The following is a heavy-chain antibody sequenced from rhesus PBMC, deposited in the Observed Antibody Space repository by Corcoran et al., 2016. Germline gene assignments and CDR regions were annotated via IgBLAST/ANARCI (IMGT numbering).Heavy chain of an antibody. CDR1: GSSLSSGYG. Sequence: QVQLQESGPGLVKPSETLSLTCAVSGSSLSSGYGWSWFRQPPGKGLEWIGYIGGSSGSTNYNPSLKSRVTISKDTSKNQFSLKLSSVTAADTAVYYCARVGTAGTKGTFDYWGQGVLVTVSS. J-gene: IGHJ4*01. CDR3: ARVGTAGTKGTFDY. D-gene: IGHD5-24*01. CDR2: IGGSSGST. V-gene: IGHV4-127*01.